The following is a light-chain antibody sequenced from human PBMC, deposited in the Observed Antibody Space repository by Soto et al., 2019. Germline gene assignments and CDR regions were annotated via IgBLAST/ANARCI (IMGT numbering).Light chain of an antibody. CDR1: QSVSSSY. V-gene: IGKV3-20*01. CDR2: GAS. CDR3: QQYGSSPWT. J-gene: IGKJ1*01. Sequence: EIVLTQSPGTLSLSPGERATLSCRASQSVSSSYLAWYQQKPGQAPRLLIYGASRRATGIPARFSGSGSRTGVTLTISRVEPEDFAVYYCQQYGSSPWTCGQGTKVEIK.